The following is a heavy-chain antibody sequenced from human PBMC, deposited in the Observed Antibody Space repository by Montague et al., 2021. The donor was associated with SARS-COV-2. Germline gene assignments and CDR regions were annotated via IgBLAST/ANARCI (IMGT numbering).Heavy chain of an antibody. CDR3: ARIRDYDILTGSYSGFDY. J-gene: IGHJ4*02. CDR1: GFSLSTSGMC. D-gene: IGHD3-9*01. CDR2: IDWDDDK. V-gene: IGHV2-70*01. Sequence: TLSLTCTFSGFSLSTSGMCVSWIRQLPGKALEWLALIDWDDDKYYSTSLKTRLTISKDTSKNQVVLTMTNMDPVDTATYYCARIRDYDILTGSYSGFDYWGQGTLVTVSS.